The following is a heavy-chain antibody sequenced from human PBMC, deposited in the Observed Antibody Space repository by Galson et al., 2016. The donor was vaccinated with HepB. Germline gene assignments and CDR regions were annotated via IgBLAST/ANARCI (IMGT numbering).Heavy chain of an antibody. CDR1: GFFFSGRA. V-gene: IGHV3-23*01. D-gene: IGHD4/OR15-4a*01. Sequence: CAASGFFFSGRAVSWVRQAPGKGLEWVSGINRYGATTGYAASVKGRFTISKDNSNNTLYLQMNSLTTEDTAVYYCARDDYSGGRGSPDYWGQGTRVTVSS. J-gene: IGHJ4*02. CDR2: INRYGATT. CDR3: ARDDYSGGRGSPDY.